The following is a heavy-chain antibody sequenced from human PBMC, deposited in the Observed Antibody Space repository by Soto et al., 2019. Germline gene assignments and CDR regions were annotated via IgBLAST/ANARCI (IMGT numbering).Heavy chain of an antibody. J-gene: IGHJ4*02. V-gene: IGHV3-30*18. CDR3: ANAPAIVLVPAALGGDY. CDR2: ISYDGSNK. Sequence: QVQLVESGGGVVQPGRSLRLSCAASGFTFSSYGMHWVRQAPGKGLEWVVVISYDGSNKYYADSVKGRFTISRDNSKNTLYLQMNSLRAEDTAVYYCANAPAIVLVPAALGGDYWGQGTLVTVSS. CDR1: GFTFSSYG. D-gene: IGHD2-2*01.